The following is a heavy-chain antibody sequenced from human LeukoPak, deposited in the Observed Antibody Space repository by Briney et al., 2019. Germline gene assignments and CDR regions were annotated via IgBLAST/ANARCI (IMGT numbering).Heavy chain of an antibody. CDR2: IYYSGST. Sequence: SETLSLTCTVSGGSISSYYWSWIRQPPGKGLEWIGYIYYSGSTNYNPSLKSRVTISVDTSKNQFSLKLSSVTAADTAVYYCARDRRGWYQALWYFDLWGRGTLVTVSS. V-gene: IGHV4-59*01. D-gene: IGHD6-19*01. CDR1: GGSISSYY. CDR3: ARDRRGWYQALWYFDL. J-gene: IGHJ2*01.